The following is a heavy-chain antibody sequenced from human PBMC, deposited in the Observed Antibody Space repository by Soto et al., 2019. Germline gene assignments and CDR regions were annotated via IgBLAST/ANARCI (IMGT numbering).Heavy chain of an antibody. Sequence: PSETLSLTCTVSGGSISSGDYYWSWIRQPPGKGLEWIGYIYYSGSTSYNPSLKSRVTISVDTSKNQFSLKLNSVTAADTAVYYCAREVVTGTRVYGMDVWGQGTTVTVSS. J-gene: IGHJ6*02. CDR1: GGSISSGDYY. CDR2: IYYSGST. D-gene: IGHD1-20*01. CDR3: AREVVTGTRVYGMDV. V-gene: IGHV4-30-4*01.